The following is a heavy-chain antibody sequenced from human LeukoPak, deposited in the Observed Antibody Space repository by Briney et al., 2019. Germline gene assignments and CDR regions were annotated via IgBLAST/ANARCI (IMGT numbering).Heavy chain of an antibody. CDR2: VIPIFGTA. Sequence: AAVKVSCKGSGYSFTSYGIRWVRQAPAQGLEWMGGVIPIFGTANYAQKFQGRVTITADECTGTAYMDLDSQSSEDPAVYYFARDDKGGYFYESSGAFKAFDIWGQGTMVTVSS. D-gene: IGHD3-22*01. CDR1: GYSFTSYG. V-gene: IGHV1-69*13. J-gene: IGHJ3*02. CDR3: ARDDKGGYFYESSGAFKAFDI.